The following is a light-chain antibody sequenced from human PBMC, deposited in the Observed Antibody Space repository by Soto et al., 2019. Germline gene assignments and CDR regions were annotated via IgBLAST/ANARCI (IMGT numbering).Light chain of an antibody. CDR2: EVN. V-gene: IGLV2-8*01. CDR1: SSDVGGYNF. J-gene: IGLJ2*01. CDR3: SSYAGNSSVV. Sequence: QSVLTQPPSASGSPGQSVTISCSGTSSDVGGYNFVSWYQQHPGRAPKLVIYEVNKRPSGVPGRFSGSKSGNTASLIVSGLQAEDEADYYCSSYAGNSSVVFGGGTKVTVL.